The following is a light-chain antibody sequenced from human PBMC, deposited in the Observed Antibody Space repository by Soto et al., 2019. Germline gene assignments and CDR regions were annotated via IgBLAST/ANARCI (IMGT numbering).Light chain of an antibody. Sequence: EIVLTQSPGTLSLSPGERVILSCRASQSVSSYLNWYQQKPGQAPRLLIYDASNRATGIPARFSGSGSGTDFTLTISSLEPEDFAVYYCQHRINWPLTFGGGTKLEIK. CDR2: DAS. CDR3: QHRINWPLT. CDR1: QSVSSY. J-gene: IGKJ4*01. V-gene: IGKV3-11*01.